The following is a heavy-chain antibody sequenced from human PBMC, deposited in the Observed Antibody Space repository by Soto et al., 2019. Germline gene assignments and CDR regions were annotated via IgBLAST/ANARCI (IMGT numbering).Heavy chain of an antibody. CDR1: GGTFSSYT. D-gene: IGHD6-13*01. CDR3: ARDNSRTFPAAPGDKKSDSSEWWFGP. CDR2: IIPILGIA. V-gene: IGHV1-69*04. J-gene: IGHJ5*02. Sequence: SVKVSCKASGGTFSSYTISWVRQAPGQGLEWMGRIIPILGIANYAQKFQGRVTITADKSTSTAYMELSSLRSEDTAIYYCARDNSRTFPAAPGDKKSDSSEWWFGPWGQGTRVTVSS.